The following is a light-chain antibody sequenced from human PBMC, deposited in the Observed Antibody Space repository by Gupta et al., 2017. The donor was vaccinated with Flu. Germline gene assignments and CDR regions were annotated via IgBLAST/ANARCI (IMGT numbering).Light chain of an antibody. J-gene: IGKJ2*01. Sequence: EIVMPQSPATLSVSPGERATLSCRASQSVSSNLAWYQQKPGQAPRLLIYGASTRATGIPARFSGSGSGTEFTLTISSLQSEDFAVYYCQQYNNGPPGTFGQGTKLEIK. CDR1: QSVSSN. CDR2: GAS. CDR3: QQYNNGPPGT. V-gene: IGKV3-15*01.